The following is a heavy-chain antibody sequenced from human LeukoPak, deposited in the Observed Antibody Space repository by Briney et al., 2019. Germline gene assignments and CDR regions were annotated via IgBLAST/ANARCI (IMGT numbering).Heavy chain of an antibody. CDR2: IWYDGSNK. J-gene: IGHJ4*02. CDR3: AREMGSSSTDYYFDY. Sequence: PGRSLRLSCAASGFTFSSYGMHWVRQAPGKGLEWVAVIWYDGSNKYYADSVKGRFTISRDNSKNTLYLQMNSLRAEDTAVYYCAREMGSSSTDYYFDYWGQGTLVTVSS. V-gene: IGHV3-33*01. D-gene: IGHD6-6*01. CDR1: GFTFSSYG.